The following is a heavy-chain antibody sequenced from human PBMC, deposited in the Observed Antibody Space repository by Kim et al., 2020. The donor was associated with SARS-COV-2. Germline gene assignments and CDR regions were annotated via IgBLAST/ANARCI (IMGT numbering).Heavy chain of an antibody. Sequence: SETLSLTCAVYGGSFSGYYWSWIRQPPGKGLEWIGEINHSGSTNYNPSLKSRVTISVDTSKNQFSLKLSSVTAADTAVYYCARGPLDYYDSSGYYGWFDP. CDR2: INHSGST. V-gene: IGHV4-34*01. D-gene: IGHD3-22*01. J-gene: IGHJ5*02. CDR3: ARGPLDYYDSSGYYGWFDP. CDR1: GGSFSGYY.